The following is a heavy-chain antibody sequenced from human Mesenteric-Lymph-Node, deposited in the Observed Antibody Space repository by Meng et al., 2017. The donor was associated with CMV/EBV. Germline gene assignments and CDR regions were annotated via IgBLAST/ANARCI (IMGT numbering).Heavy chain of an antibody. CDR2: ISSSGSTI. Sequence: GESLKISCAASGFAVRDHSMNWVRQAPGKGLEWVSYISSSGSTIYYADSVKGRFTISRDNAKNSLYLQMNSLRAEDTAVYYCAGTTGNWGQGTLVTVSS. V-gene: IGHV3-48*04. CDR3: AGTTGN. D-gene: IGHD4-17*01. J-gene: IGHJ4*02. CDR1: GFAVRDHS.